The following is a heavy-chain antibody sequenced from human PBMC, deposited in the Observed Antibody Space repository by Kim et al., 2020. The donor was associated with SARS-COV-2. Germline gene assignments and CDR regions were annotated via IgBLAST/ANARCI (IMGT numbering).Heavy chain of an antibody. CDR2: IIPIFGTA. V-gene: IGHV1-69*13. J-gene: IGHJ4*02. CDR1: GGTFSSYA. Sequence: SVKVSCKASGGTFSSYAISWVRQAPGQGLEWMGGIIPIFGTANYAQKFQGRVTITADESTSTAYMELSSLRSEDTAVYYCARGDSSGYYYRFYFDYWGQGTLVTVSS. D-gene: IGHD3-22*01. CDR3: ARGDSSGYYYRFYFDY.